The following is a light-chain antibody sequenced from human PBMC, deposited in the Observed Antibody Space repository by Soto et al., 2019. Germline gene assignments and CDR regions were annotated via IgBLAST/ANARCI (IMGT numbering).Light chain of an antibody. Sequence: DFQMTQSPSSLSASVGDTVTITCRASQFISSFLNWYQQKPGKAPKLLIYDASTLQSGVPSRFSGSGSGTEFTLTISGLLPEDFATYHCQQLNTLPFTFGQGTRLEIK. V-gene: IGKV1-9*01. CDR3: QQLNTLPFT. J-gene: IGKJ5*01. CDR2: DAS. CDR1: QFISSF.